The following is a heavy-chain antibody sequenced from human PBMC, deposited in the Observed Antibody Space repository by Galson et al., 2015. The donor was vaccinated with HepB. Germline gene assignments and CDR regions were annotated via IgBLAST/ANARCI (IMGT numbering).Heavy chain of an antibody. Sequence: SLRLSCAASGFTFSSYGMHWVRQAPGKGLEWVAVIWYDGSNKYYADSVKGRFTISRDNSKNTLYLQMNSLRAEDTAVYYCAKVKGYTSSSLGPEIDYYNMDVWGQGTTVTVSS. D-gene: IGHD6-6*01. CDR3: AKVKGYTSSSLGPEIDYYNMDV. V-gene: IGHV3-33*06. CDR2: IWYDGSNK. J-gene: IGHJ6*02. CDR1: GFTFSSYG.